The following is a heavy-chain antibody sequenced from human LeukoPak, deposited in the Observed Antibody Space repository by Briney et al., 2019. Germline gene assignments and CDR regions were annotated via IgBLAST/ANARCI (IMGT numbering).Heavy chain of an antibody. CDR3: ARVQYQLLYRWEGVYYFDY. Sequence: SETLSLTCTVSGGSISSVDYYWSWIRQPPGKGLEWIGYIYYSGSTYYNPSLNSRVTISVDTSKNQFSLKLSSVTAADTAVYYCARVQYQLLYRWEGVYYFDYWGQGTLVTVSS. D-gene: IGHD2-2*02. J-gene: IGHJ4*02. CDR2: IYYSGST. CDR1: GGSISSVDYY. V-gene: IGHV4-30-4*08.